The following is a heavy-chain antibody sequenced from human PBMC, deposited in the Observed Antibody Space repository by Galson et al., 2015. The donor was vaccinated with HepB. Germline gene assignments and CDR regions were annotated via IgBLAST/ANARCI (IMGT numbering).Heavy chain of an antibody. D-gene: IGHD2-2*01. J-gene: IGHJ3*02. CDR1: GYPFTGYY. CDR2: INPSSGGT. CDR3: ARIYCSSTSCYSDVFDI. V-gene: IGHV1-2*02. Sequence: SCKASGYPFTGYYMHWVRQAPGQGLEWMGWINPSSGGTNYAQKFQGRVTMTRDASISTAYMELSGLRSDDMAIYFCARIYCSSTSCYSDVFDIWGQGTMVTVSS.